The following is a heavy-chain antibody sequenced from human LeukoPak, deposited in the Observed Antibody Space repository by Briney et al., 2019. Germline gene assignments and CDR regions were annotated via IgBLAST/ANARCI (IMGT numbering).Heavy chain of an antibody. CDR3: ARDTAGTMLLDAFDI. CDR1: GYTFTGYY. Sequence: ASVKVSCKASGYTFTGYYMHWVRQAPGQGLEWMGWINPNSGGTNYAQKLQGRVTMTTDTSTSTAYMELRSLGSDDTAVYYCARDTAGTMLLDAFDIWGQGTMVTVSS. V-gene: IGHV1-2*02. D-gene: IGHD6-13*01. CDR2: INPNSGGT. J-gene: IGHJ3*02.